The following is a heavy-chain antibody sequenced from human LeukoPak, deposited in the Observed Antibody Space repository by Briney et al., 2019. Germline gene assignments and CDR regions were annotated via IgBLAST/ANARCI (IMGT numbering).Heavy chain of an antibody. CDR2: INSDGSST. CDR1: GFTFSSYW. D-gene: IGHD4-17*01. V-gene: IGHV3-74*01. Sequence: GGSLRLSCAASGFTFSSYWMHWVRQAPGKGLVWVSRINSDGSSTSYADSVKDRFTISRDNAKNTLYLQMNSLRAEDTAVYYCAREDYGDYFDYWGQGTLVTVSS. CDR3: AREDYGDYFDY. J-gene: IGHJ4*02.